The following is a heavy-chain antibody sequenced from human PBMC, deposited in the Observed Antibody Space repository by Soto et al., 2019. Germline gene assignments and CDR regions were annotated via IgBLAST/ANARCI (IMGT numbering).Heavy chain of an antibody. CDR2: VHPGDSDT. V-gene: IGHV5-51*01. D-gene: IGHD2-15*01. J-gene: IGHJ4*02. CDR3: ARAVVVVAGSVYLDH. CDR1: GYSFTSCW. Sequence: PGESLKISCKGSGYSFTSCWIAWVRQMPGKGLEWMGIVHPGDSDTRYSPSIQGQVTISVDKSISTAYLQWSSLKASDTAMYYCARAVVVVAGSVYLDHCGQGTLVTVPS.